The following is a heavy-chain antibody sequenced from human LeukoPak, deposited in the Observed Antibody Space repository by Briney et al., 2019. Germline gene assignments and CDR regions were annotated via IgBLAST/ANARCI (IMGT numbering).Heavy chain of an antibody. V-gene: IGHV3-21*04. CDR2: ISSGSSDI. D-gene: IGHD6-19*01. J-gene: IGHJ4*02. CDR3: ARGPVSSSGFFGY. Sequence: PGGSLRLSCAASGFTFSYYNMNWVRQAPGKGLEWLSSISSGSSDIYHADSVKGRFTISRDNAKNSLYLQMNSLRAEDTAVYYCARGPVSSSGFFGYWGQGTLVTVSS. CDR1: GFTFSYYN.